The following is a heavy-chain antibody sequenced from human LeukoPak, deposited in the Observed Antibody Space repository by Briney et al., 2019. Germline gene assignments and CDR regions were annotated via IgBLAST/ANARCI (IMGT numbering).Heavy chain of an antibody. CDR2: ISYDGSNK. Sequence: SGGSLRLSCAASGFTFSSYGMHWVRQAPGKGLEWVAVISYDGSNKYYADSVKGRFTISRDNSKNTLYLQMNSLRAEDTAVYYCARDLYYYDSSGYISSWFDPWGQGTLVTVSS. CDR3: ARDLYYYDSSGYISSWFDP. CDR1: GFTFSSYG. J-gene: IGHJ5*02. D-gene: IGHD3-22*01. V-gene: IGHV3-30*03.